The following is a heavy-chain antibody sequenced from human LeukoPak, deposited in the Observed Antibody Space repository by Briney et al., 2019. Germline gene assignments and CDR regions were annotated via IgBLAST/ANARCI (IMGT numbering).Heavy chain of an antibody. J-gene: IGHJ3*02. V-gene: IGHV4-59*01. CDR2: IYYSGST. CDR1: GGSISSYY. Sequence: SETLSLTCTVSGGSISSYYWSWIRQPPGKGLEWIGYIYYSGSTNYNPSLKSRVTISVDTSKNQFSLKLSSVTAADTAVYYCARVSRSYLHAFDIWGQGTMVTASS. CDR3: ARVSRSYLHAFDI. D-gene: IGHD1-26*01.